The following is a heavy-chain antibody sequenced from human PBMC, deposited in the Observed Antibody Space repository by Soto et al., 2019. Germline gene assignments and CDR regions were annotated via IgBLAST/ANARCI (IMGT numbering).Heavy chain of an antibody. D-gene: IGHD4-17*01. V-gene: IGHV1-69*08. CDR3: GRDNVSVTTASYFDY. J-gene: IGHJ4*02. Sequence: QVQLVQSGAEVKKPGSSVKVSCKASGGTFSSYTISWVRQAPGQGLEWMGRIIPILGIANYAQKFQGRVTITADKSTSTAYMELSSLRSEEAAVYYCGRDNVSVTTASYFDYWGQGTLVTVSS. CDR2: IIPILGIA. CDR1: GGTFSSYT.